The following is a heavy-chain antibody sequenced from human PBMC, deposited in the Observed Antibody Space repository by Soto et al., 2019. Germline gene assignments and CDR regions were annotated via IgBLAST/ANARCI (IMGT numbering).Heavy chain of an antibody. V-gene: IGHV4-34*01. CDR3: ARSIAGGWRTGSYFDY. CDR1: GGSFSGYY. J-gene: IGHJ4*02. CDR2: INHSGST. Sequence: SETLSLTCAVYGGSFSGYYWSWIRQPPGKGLEWIGEINHSGSTNYNPSLKSRVTISVDTSKNQFSLKLSSVTAADTAVYYCARSIAGGWRTGSYFDYWGQGTLVTVSS. D-gene: IGHD7-27*01.